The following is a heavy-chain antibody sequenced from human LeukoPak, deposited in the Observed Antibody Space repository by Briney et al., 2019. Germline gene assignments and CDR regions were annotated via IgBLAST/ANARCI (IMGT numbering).Heavy chain of an antibody. CDR2: ISSSSSYI. J-gene: IGHJ4*02. D-gene: IGHD5-12*01. V-gene: IGHV3-21*01. CDR1: VFTFCSYS. CDR3: ARQRRVGYGFGY. Sequence: GGSLRLSCAASVFTFCSYSMNWVRHAPGEGLEWVSSISSSSSYIYYADSVKGRFTISRDNDKNSLYLQMNTLRAEDTAVYYCARQRRVGYGFGYWGQGTLVTVSS.